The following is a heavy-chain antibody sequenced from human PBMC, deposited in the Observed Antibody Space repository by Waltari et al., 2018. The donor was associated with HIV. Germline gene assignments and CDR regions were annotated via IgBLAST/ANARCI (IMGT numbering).Heavy chain of an antibody. V-gene: IGHV3-7*01. D-gene: IGHD1-1*01. CDR2: IKQDGSDK. CDR3: ARAPLVVQAFDL. Sequence: EVQLVESGGGLVQTGGSLRLACAASGFTFRTFWMSWVRQAPGKGLEWVANIKQDGSDKYYVDSVKGRFTISRDNAKQFLYLQMNSLRVEDTAIYFCARAPLVVQAFDLWGQGTMVTVAS. CDR1: GFTFRTFW. J-gene: IGHJ3*01.